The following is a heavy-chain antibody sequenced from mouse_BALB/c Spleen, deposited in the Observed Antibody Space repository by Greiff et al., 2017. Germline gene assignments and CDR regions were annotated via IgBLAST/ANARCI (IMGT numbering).Heavy chain of an antibody. CDR3: ARKITTGYWYFDV. D-gene: IGHD1-1*01. Sequence: VQLQQSGAELAKPGASVKMSCKASGYTFTSYWMHWVKQRPGQGLEWIGYINPSTGYTEYNQKFKDKATLTADKSSSTAYMQLSSLTSEDSAVYYCARKITTGYWYFDVWGAGTTVTVSS. CDR1: GYTFTSYW. V-gene: IGHV1-7*01. J-gene: IGHJ1*01. CDR2: INPSTGYT.